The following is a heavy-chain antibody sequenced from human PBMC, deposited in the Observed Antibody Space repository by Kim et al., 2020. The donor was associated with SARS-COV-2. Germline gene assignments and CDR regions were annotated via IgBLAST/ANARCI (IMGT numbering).Heavy chain of an antibody. D-gene: IGHD1-26*01. V-gene: IGHV4-39*01. CDR3: ASQQGAVYFDY. Sequence: SETLSLTCTVSGGSISSSSYYWGWIRQPPGKGLEWIGSIYYSGSTYYNPSLKSRVTISVDTSKNQFSLKLSSVTAADTAVYYCASQQGAVYFDYWGQGTLVTVSS. J-gene: IGHJ4*02. CDR2: IYYSGST. CDR1: GGSISSSSYY.